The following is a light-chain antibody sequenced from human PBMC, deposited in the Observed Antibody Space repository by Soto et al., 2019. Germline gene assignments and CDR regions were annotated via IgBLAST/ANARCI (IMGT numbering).Light chain of an antibody. J-gene: IGLJ3*02. V-gene: IGLV1-40*01. CDR2: GNS. CDR3: QSYDSSPSWV. Sequence: QSVLTQPPSVSGAPGQRVTISCTGSSSNIGAGYDVHWYQQLPGTAPKLLIYGNSNRPSGVPDRFSGSKSGTSASLAITGLQAEDEADYYCQSYDSSPSWVFGGGTSSPS. CDR1: SSNIGAGYD.